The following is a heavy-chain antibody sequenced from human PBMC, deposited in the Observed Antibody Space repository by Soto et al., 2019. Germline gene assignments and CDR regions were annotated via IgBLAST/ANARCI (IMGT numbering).Heavy chain of an antibody. CDR3: ASLQYSSGWCHGSAY. D-gene: IGHD6-19*01. CDR1: GYTFTSYG. Sequence: QVQLVQSGAEVKKPGASVKVSCKASGYTFTSYGISWVRQAPGQGLEWMGWISAYNGNTNYAQKLQGRVTMTTDTSTSTADRELRNLRADDTAVYYCASLQYSSGWCHGSAYWGQGTLVTVSS. J-gene: IGHJ4*02. V-gene: IGHV1-18*01. CDR2: ISAYNGNT.